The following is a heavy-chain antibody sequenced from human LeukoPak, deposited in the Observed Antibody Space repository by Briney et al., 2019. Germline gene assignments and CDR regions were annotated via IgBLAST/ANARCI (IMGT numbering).Heavy chain of an antibody. D-gene: IGHD2-2*01. J-gene: IGHJ4*02. CDR1: GYTFTGYY. Sequence: ASVKVSCKASGYTFTGYYMHWVRQAPGQRLEWMGWINPNSGGTNYAQKFQGRVTMTRDTSISTAYMKLSRLRSDNTAVYFCTRIRTYCSSTSCYYGYWGQGTLVTVSS. CDR2: INPNSGGT. CDR3: TRIRTYCSSTSCYYGY. V-gene: IGHV1-2*02.